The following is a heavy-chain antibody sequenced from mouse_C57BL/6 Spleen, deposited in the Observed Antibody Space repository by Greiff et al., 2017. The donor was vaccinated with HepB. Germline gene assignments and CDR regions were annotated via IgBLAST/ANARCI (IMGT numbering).Heavy chain of an antibody. CDR3: ERLGRPGGDYFDY. J-gene: IGHJ2*01. D-gene: IGHD3-3*01. V-gene: IGHV1-69*01. CDR2: IDPSDSYT. CDR1: GYTFTSYW. Sequence: QVQLQQPGAELVMPGASVKLSCKASGYTFTSYWMHWVKQRPGQGLEWIGEIDPSDSYTNYNQKFKGKSTLTVDKSSSTAYMQLSSLTSVDSAVYAVERLGRPGGDYFDYWGQGTTLTVSS.